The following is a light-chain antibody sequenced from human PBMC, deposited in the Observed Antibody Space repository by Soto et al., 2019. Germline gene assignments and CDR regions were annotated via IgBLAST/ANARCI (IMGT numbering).Light chain of an antibody. Sequence: EIVLTQSPCTLSLSPGERATLSCRASQSVSSSYLAWYQQKPGQAPRLLIYGASSRATGIPDRFSGSGSGTDFTLTISRLEPEDFAAYYCQQYGSSPPWTFGQRTKVDI. CDR1: QSVSSSY. V-gene: IGKV3-20*01. CDR2: GAS. CDR3: QQYGSSPPWT. J-gene: IGKJ1*01.